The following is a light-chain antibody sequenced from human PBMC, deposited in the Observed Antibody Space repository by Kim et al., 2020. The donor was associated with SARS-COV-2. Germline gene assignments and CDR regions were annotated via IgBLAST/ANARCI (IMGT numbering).Light chain of an antibody. CDR1: SSAVGAYNL. CDR3: TSYTRSDTWV. Sequence: QSITLSCTGTSSAVGAYNLVSWYQQHPGKAPKFMIHDVSQRPSGVSNRFAGSKSGNTASLTISGLQAEDEADYYCTSYTRSDTWVFGGGTKVTVL. J-gene: IGLJ3*02. CDR2: DVS. V-gene: IGLV2-14*03.